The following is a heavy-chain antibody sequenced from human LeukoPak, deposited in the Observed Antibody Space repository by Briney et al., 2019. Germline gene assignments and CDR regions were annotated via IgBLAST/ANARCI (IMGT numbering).Heavy chain of an antibody. J-gene: IGHJ6*03. CDR1: GFTFSSYW. V-gene: IGHV3-7*01. CDR2: IKQDGSKK. Sequence: HAGGSLRLSCAASGFTFSSYWMSWVRQAPGKGLEWVANIKQDGSKKYYVDSVKGRFTISRDNAKNSLYLQMNSLRAEDTAVYYCARDSSNRRWKSGFVSYYYYMDVWGKGTTVTVSS. CDR3: ARDSSNRRWKSGFVSYYYYMDV. D-gene: IGHD4-23*01.